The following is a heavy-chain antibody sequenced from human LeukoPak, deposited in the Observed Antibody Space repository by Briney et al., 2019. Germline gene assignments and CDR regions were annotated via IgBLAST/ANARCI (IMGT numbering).Heavy chain of an antibody. J-gene: IGHJ4*02. CDR3: ASSNSYGYLHGFDY. CDR1: GYTFSSYY. D-gene: IGHD5-18*01. CDR2: INPSGGST. V-gene: IGHV1-46*01. Sequence: GASVKVSCKASGYTFSSYYMHSVRQAPGQGLEWMGIINPSGGSTSSAPKFQGRVTRSRYPSTRTVYLELCSLRSEDTAVCPCASSNSYGYLHGFDYWGQGTLVTVSS.